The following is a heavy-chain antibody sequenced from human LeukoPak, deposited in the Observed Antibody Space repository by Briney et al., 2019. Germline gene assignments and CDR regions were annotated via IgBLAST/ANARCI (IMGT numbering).Heavy chain of an antibody. Sequence: PGGSLSLSCAASGFTFSSYAMHWVRQAPGKGLEWVAVISYDGSNKYYADSVKGRFTISRDNSKNTLYLQMNSLRAEDTAVYYCAILSKGDQLLSARVDGMDVWGKGTTVTVSS. CDR1: GFTFSSYA. V-gene: IGHV3-30*04. J-gene: IGHJ6*04. CDR3: AILSKGDQLLSARVDGMDV. D-gene: IGHD2-2*01. CDR2: ISYDGSNK.